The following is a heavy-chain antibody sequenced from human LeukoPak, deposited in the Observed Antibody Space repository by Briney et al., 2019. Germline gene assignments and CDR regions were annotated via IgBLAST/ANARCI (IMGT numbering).Heavy chain of an antibody. CDR1: GFTFSDYY. Sequence: GGSLRLSCAASGFTFSDYYMSWIRQAPEKGLEWVSYISSSGSTIYYADSVKGRFTISRDNAKNSLYLQMNSLRAEDTAVYYCARDNVLRYFDWLLSNYYYYMDVWGKGTTVTVSS. V-gene: IGHV3-11*04. D-gene: IGHD3-9*01. CDR3: ARDNVLRYFDWLLSNYYYYMDV. J-gene: IGHJ6*03. CDR2: ISSSGSTI.